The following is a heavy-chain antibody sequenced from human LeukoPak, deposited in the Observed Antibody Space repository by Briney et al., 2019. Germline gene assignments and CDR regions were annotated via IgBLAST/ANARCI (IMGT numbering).Heavy chain of an antibody. Sequence: GGSLRLSCAASGFTFSSYAMSWVRQAPGKGLEWVSAISGSGGSTYYADSVKGRFTIFRDNARNSLYLHMNSLRDEDTAVYYCARGAYSSSPDYWGQGTLVTVSS. CDR1: GFTFSSYA. CDR3: ARGAYSSSPDY. V-gene: IGHV3-23*01. D-gene: IGHD6-13*01. CDR2: ISGSGGST. J-gene: IGHJ4*02.